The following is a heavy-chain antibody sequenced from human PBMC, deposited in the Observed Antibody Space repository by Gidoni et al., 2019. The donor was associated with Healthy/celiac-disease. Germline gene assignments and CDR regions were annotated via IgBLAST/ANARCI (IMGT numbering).Heavy chain of an antibody. CDR3: TTPHTYGPPKRDYYYGMDV. Sequence: EVKLVESGGGLVKHGGSIRLSCAASGFTFSNAWMSWHRPAPGKGLEWVGRIKSKTDGGTTDYAAPVKGRFTISRDDSKNTLYLQMNSLKTEDTAVYYCTTPHTYGPPKRDYYYGMDVWGQGTTVTVSS. CDR1: GFTFSNAW. D-gene: IGHD4-17*01. J-gene: IGHJ6*02. CDR2: IKSKTDGGTT. V-gene: IGHV3-15*01.